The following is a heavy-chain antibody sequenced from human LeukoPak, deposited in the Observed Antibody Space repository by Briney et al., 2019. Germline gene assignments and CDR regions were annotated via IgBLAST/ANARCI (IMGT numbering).Heavy chain of an antibody. CDR2: IFSRGST. CDR3: TSSSPTSYSDY. J-gene: IGHJ4*02. V-gene: IGHV3-53*04. D-gene: IGHD6-13*01. Sequence: GGSLRLSCAASGFSVGSNYMNWVRQAPGKGLECVSVIFSRGSTYYADSVKGRFTISRHNSENTLYLQMNSLRVEDTAVYYCTSSSPTSYSDYWGQGTLVTVSS. CDR1: GFSVGSNY.